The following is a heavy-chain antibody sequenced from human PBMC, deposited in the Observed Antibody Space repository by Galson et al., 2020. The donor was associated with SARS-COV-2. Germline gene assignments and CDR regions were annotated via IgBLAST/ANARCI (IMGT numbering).Heavy chain of an antibody. D-gene: IGHD6-19*01. V-gene: IGHV4-4*02. J-gene: IGHJ1*01. CDR1: GGSISSSNW. CDR2: IYHSGST. CDR3: ARDYSAVAGPYFQY. Sequence: SETLSLTCAVSGGSISSSNWWSWVRQPPGKGLEWIGEIYHSGSTNYNPSLKSRVTISVDKSKNQFSLKLSSVTAADTAVYYCARDYSAVAGPYFQYWGQGTLVTVSS.